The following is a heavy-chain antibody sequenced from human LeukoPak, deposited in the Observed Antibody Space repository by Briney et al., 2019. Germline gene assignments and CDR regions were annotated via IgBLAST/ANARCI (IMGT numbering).Heavy chain of an antibody. CDR1: GGPINGYY. CDR3: ASSAYYKYYFDS. J-gene: IGHJ4*02. CDR2: IYYTGST. D-gene: IGHD3-3*01. V-gene: IGHV4-59*01. Sequence: SETLSLTCTVSGGPINGYYWSWTRQPPGKGLEWIGYIYYTGSTNYNPSLKSRVTISVDTSKKHVSLKLTSVTAADTAVYYCASSAYYKYYFDSWGQGTLVTVSS.